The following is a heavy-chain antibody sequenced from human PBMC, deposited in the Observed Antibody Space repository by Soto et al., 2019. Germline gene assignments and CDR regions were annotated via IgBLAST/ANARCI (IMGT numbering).Heavy chain of an antibody. CDR1: GYSISSGYY. V-gene: IGHV4-38-2*01. D-gene: IGHD2-15*01. J-gene: IGHJ4*02. CDR3: ARVVFEYCSGGSCYRIDY. CDR2: IYHSGRT. Sequence: SETLSLTCAVSGYSISSGYYWGWIRQPPGKGLEWIGSIYHSGRTYYNPSLKSRVTISVDTSKNQFSLKLSSVTAADTAVYYCARVVFEYCSGGSCYRIDYWGQGTLVTVS.